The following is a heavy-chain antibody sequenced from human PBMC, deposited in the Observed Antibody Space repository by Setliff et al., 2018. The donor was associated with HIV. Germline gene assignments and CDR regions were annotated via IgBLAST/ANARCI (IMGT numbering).Heavy chain of an antibody. D-gene: IGHD6-6*01. Sequence: SETLSLTCAVYGGSFSDYYWSWIRQPPGTGLEWIGEINHSGSTNYNPSLKSRVTISVDTSKNQFSLKLSAVTAADTAVYYCARGGRSLAAQTWFDPWGQGTLVTVSS. V-gene: IGHV4-34*01. CDR1: GGSFSDYY. CDR2: INHSGST. J-gene: IGHJ5*02. CDR3: ARGGRSLAAQTWFDP.